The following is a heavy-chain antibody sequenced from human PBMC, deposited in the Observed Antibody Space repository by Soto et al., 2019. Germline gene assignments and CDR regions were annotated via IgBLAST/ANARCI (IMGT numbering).Heavy chain of an antibody. D-gene: IGHD3-22*01. V-gene: IGHV4-39*01. J-gene: IGHJ6*02. CDR3: ASWALYYCDSRGYSEGMDV. CDR1: GGSISSSSYS. Sequence: PSETLSLTFTVSGGSISSSSYSWGWIRQPPGKGLEWIGSIYYSGSTYYNPSLKSRVTISVDTSKNQFSLKLSSVTAADTAVYYCASWALYYCDSRGYSEGMDVWGQGTTVTVSS. CDR2: IYYSGST.